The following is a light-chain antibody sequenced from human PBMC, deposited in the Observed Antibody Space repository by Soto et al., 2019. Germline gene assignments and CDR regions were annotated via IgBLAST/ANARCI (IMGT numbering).Light chain of an antibody. CDR3: AAWDDSLSGQWV. CDR1: NSNIGTNT. Sequence: QSVLTQPPSVSGTPGKGVSISCSGSNSNIGTNTVNWYQHRPGTVPRLLIYSYNQRPSGVPDRFSASKSGTSASLAISRLQAEDEADYYCAAWDDSLSGQWVFGGGTKLTVL. CDR2: SYN. J-gene: IGLJ3*02. V-gene: IGLV1-44*01.